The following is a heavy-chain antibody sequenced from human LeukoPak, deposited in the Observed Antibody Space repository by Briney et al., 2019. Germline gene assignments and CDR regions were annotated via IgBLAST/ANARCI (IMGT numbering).Heavy chain of an antibody. D-gene: IGHD3-10*01. J-gene: IGHJ4*02. CDR2: IYYRGTT. Sequence: KSSETLSLTCTVSGGSINDYYWNWLRQPPGKGLEWIGFIYYRGTTNNNPSLKSRVTTSIDTSKKQFSLNLSSVTAADTAIYYCAGVFSGRCPFELWGQGILVTVSS. CDR1: GGSINDYY. CDR3: AGVFSGRCPFEL. V-gene: IGHV4-59*03.